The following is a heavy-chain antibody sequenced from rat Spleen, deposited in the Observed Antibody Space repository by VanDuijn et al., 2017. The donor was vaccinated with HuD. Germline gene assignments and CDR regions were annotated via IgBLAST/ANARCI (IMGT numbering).Heavy chain of an antibody. CDR2: ISPSGGST. Sequence: EVQLVESGGGLVQPGRSLKLSCAASGFTFSNYDMAWVRQAPTKGLEWVASISPSGGSTYYRDSVKGRFTVSRDNAKSTLYLQMDSLRSEDTATYYCARHVGYDYVMDAWGQGASVTVSS. J-gene: IGHJ4*01. CDR3: ARHVGYDYVMDA. D-gene: IGHD1-4*01. CDR1: GFTFSNYD. V-gene: IGHV5-25*01.